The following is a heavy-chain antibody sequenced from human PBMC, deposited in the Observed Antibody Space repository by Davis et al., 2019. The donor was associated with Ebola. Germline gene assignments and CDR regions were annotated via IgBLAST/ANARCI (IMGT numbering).Heavy chain of an antibody. CDR2: IYHSGST. D-gene: IGHD6-19*01. V-gene: IGHV4-34*01. J-gene: IGHJ4*02. CDR3: ARGIAVAGTEFDY. Sequence: SETLSLTCAVYGGSFSGYYWSWIRQPPGKGLEWIGEIYHSGSTNYNPSLKSRVTISVDKSKNQFSLKLSSVTAADTAVYYCARGIAVAGTEFDYWGQGTLVTVSS. CDR1: GGSFSGYY.